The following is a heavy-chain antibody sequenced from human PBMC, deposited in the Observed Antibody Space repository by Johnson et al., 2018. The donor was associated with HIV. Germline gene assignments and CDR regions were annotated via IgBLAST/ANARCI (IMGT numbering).Heavy chain of an antibody. V-gene: IGHV3-20*04. J-gene: IGHJ3*02. CDR3: AREFNYPIVVVIAIRGGAFDI. CDR2: IRWNGGSK. CDR1: GFTFDDYG. D-gene: IGHD2-21*01. Sequence: EVQLVESGGGVVRPGGSLRLSCAASGFTFDDYGMSWVRQAPGKGLEWVAGIRWNGGSKGYADSVKGRFTISRDTAKNSLYLQMNSLRAEDTALYYCAREFNYPIVVVIAIRGGAFDIWGQGKMFPVSS.